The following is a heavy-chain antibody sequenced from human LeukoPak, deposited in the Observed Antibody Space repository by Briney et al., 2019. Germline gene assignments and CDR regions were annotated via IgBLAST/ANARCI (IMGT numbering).Heavy chain of an antibody. D-gene: IGHD6-19*01. CDR2: VSYSGST. Sequence: SETLSLTCTVSGGSISGYYWSWIRQPPGKGLEWVGYVSYSGSTNYNPSLKSRVTISVDTSREQFSLKLSSVTAADTAVYYCARDDSSGWYGYWGQGTLVIVSS. CDR3: ARDDSSGWYGY. V-gene: IGHV4-59*01. J-gene: IGHJ4*02. CDR1: GGSISGYY.